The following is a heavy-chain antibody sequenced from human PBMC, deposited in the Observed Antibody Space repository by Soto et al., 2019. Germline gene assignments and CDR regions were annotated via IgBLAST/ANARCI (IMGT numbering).Heavy chain of an antibody. CDR1: GFTFDVYA. D-gene: IGHD6-13*01. Sequence: EVQLVESGGGWVQPGRSLRLSCATSGFTFDVYAMHWVRQAPGKGLEWVSGINYNSGSVGYADSVKGRFTISRDNAKNSLHLQMNSLRAEDTAVYYCAKDISLRGWVYLVVEYWGQGTLVTVSP. CDR2: INYNSGSV. J-gene: IGHJ4*02. CDR3: AKDISLRGWVYLVVEY. V-gene: IGHV3-9*01.